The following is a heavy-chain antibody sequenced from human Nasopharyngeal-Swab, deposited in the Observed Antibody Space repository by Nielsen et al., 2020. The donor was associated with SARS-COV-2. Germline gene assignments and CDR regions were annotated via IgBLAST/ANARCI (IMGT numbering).Heavy chain of an antibody. CDR1: GFTVSSNY. CDR3: VRLSIAAAGVDF. J-gene: IGHJ4*02. Sequence: GESLKISCAASGFTVSSNYMSWVRQAPGKGLEWVANIKQDGSETYYVDSVKGRFTISRDNAKNSLYLQMDSLRAEDTAVFYCVRLSIAAAGVDFWGQGTLVTVSS. CDR2: IKQDGSET. V-gene: IGHV3-7*01. D-gene: IGHD6-13*01.